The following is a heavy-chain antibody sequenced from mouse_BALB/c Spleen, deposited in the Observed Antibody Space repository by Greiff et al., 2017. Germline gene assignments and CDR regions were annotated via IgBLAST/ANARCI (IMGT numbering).Heavy chain of an antibody. Sequence: EVMLVESGGGLVQPGGSRKLSCAATGFTFSDYGMAWVRQAPGQGPEWVAFISNLAYSIYYADTVTGRFTISRENAKNTLYLEMSSLRSEDTAMYYGARDRGGNYVDDFDYWGQGTTRTVSS. CDR2: ISNLAYSI. D-gene: IGHD2-1*01. J-gene: IGHJ2*01. CDR1: GFTFSDYG. V-gene: IGHV5-15*02. CDR3: ARDRGGNYVDDFDY.